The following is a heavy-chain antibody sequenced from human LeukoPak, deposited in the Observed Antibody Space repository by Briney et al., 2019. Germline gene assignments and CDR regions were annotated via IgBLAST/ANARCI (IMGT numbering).Heavy chain of an antibody. CDR3: ASGLRGTY. V-gene: IGHV3-7*01. J-gene: IGHJ4*02. CDR2: IGPDGGEK. CDR1: GFTFGYYW. Sequence: GGSLRLSCAASGFTFGYYWMSWVRQAPGTGPEWVANIGPDGGEKYYVDSVKGRFTISRDNAKSSLFLQMNSLRDEDTAVYYCASGLRGTYWGQGTLVTVSS. D-gene: IGHD1-1*01.